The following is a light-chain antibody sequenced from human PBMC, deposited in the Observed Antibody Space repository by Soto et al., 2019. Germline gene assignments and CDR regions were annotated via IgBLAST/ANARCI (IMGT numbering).Light chain of an antibody. Sequence: DIQMTQSPSSVSASVGDRVTITCRASQGIRNSLAWYKQKPGKAPRLLINAASSLQSGVPSRFSGSGSGTDFTLTISSLQPEDFATYYCQQGNSFPWTFGQGTKVEIK. J-gene: IGKJ1*01. CDR1: QGIRNS. V-gene: IGKV1-12*01. CDR2: AAS. CDR3: QQGNSFPWT.